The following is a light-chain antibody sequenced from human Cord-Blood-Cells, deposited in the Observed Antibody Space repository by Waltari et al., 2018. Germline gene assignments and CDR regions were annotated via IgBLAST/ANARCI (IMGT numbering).Light chain of an antibody. CDR3: QQRSNWPPIT. CDR1: QSVSSY. V-gene: IGKV3-11*01. Sequence: EIVLTQSPALLSFSPGESATFSCRASQSVSSYLAWYQQKPGQAPRLLIYDASNRATGIPARFSGSGSGTDFTLTISSLEPEDFAVYYCQQRSNWPPITFGQGTRLEIK. J-gene: IGKJ5*01. CDR2: DAS.